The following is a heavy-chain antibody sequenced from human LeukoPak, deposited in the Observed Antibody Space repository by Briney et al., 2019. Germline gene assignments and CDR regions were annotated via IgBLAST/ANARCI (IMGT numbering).Heavy chain of an antibody. V-gene: IGHV3-66*01. CDR3: ARGAFGEAFDI. J-gene: IGHJ3*02. D-gene: IGHD2/OR15-2a*01. CDR2: IYSGGST. CDR1: GFTVSSNY. Sequence: GGSLRLSCAASGFTVSSNYMSWVRQAPGKGLEWVSVIYSGGSTYYADSVKGRFTISRDNSKNTLYLQMNSLRAEDTAVYYCARGAFGEAFDIWGQGTMVTVSS.